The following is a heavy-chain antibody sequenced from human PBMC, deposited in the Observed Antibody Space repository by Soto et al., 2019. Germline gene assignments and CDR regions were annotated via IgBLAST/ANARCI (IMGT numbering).Heavy chain of an antibody. CDR2: IIPIFGTA. CDR3: ARFRPYSGSYLGYWYFDL. Sequence: ASVKVSCKASGGTFSSYAISWVRQAPGQGLEWMGGIIPIFGTANYAQKFQGRVTITADKSTSTAYMELSSLRSEDTAVYYRARFRPYSGSYLGYWYFDLWGRGTLVTVSS. V-gene: IGHV1-69*06. D-gene: IGHD1-26*01. J-gene: IGHJ2*01. CDR1: GGTFSSYA.